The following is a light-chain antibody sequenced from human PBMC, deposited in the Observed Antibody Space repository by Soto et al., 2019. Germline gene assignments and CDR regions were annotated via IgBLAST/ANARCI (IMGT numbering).Light chain of an antibody. Sequence: EIVLTQSPATLSLSPGERVTLSCRASQSVRNYLAWYQQKPGQAPRLLIYDASNRATGIPARFSGSGSGTDFTLTISSLEREDFAVYYCQQRYNWPPITFGQGTRLDIK. J-gene: IGKJ5*01. CDR1: QSVRNY. V-gene: IGKV3-11*01. CDR2: DAS. CDR3: QQRYNWPPIT.